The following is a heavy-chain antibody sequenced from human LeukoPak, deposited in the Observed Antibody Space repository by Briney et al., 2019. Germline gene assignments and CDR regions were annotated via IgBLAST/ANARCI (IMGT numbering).Heavy chain of an antibody. CDR3: ARVTYDRSGYYNGIPY. J-gene: IGHJ4*02. V-gene: IGHV1-2*02. CDR1: GYTFTGYF. D-gene: IGHD3-22*01. Sequence: ASVKVSCKASGYTFTGYFIHWVRQAPGQGLGWMEWINPSSGATNYAQNFQGRVTLTREMSISTAYMEVSRLLSDDTAAYYCARVTYDRSGYYNGIPYWGQGTLVIVSS. CDR2: INPSSGAT.